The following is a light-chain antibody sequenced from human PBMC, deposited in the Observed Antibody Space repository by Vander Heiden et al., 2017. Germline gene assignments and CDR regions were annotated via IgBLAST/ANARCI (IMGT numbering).Light chain of an antibody. CDR1: QSVSSN. CDR3: HQYINWPGT. Sequence: EIVMTQSPATLSLSPGESATLSCKASQSVSSNLAWFQQKPGQAPRLLIYGASTGDTGIPTRFSGSGSGTQFTLTISSLQSEDFAVYYCHQYINWPGTFGQGTRVEIK. V-gene: IGKV3-15*01. J-gene: IGKJ1*01. CDR2: GAS.